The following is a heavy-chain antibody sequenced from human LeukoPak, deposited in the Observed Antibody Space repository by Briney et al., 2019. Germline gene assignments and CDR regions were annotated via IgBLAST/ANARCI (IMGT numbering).Heavy chain of an antibody. CDR3: ARTRLHCSSTSCPPNWFDP. Sequence: ASVKVSCKASGYTFTSYAMHWVRQAPGQGLEWMGWINAGNGNTKYSQKFQGRVTITRDTSASTAYMELSSLRSEDTAVYYCARTRLHCSSTSCPPNWFDPWGQGTLVTVSS. V-gene: IGHV1-3*01. CDR2: INAGNGNT. CDR1: GYTFTSYA. D-gene: IGHD2-2*01. J-gene: IGHJ5*02.